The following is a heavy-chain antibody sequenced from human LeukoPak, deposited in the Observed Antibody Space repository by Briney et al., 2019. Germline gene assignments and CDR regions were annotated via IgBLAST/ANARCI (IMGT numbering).Heavy chain of an antibody. Sequence: ASGKVSCKASGYTFIGYAINWVRQAPGQGLEWMGWIDTDTGNPTYAQGFTGRFVFSMDTSVSTAYLQISSLKAEDTAVYYCARGGGYYYDSWNNWGQGTLVTVSS. J-gene: IGHJ4*02. D-gene: IGHD3-22*01. V-gene: IGHV7-4-1*02. CDR2: IDTDTGNP. CDR1: GYTFIGYA. CDR3: ARGGGYYYDSWNN.